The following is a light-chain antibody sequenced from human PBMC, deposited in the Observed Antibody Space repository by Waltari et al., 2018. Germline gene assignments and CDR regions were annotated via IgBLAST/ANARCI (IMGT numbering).Light chain of an antibody. J-gene: IGKJ1*01. CDR1: QNINYN. CDR2: GAS. V-gene: IGKV3-15*01. Sequence: EIVMTQSPATLSVSPGESATLSCRATQNINYNLAWYQQRPGQPPRLVMYGASTRAAGGPRRFSGRGSGTDFTLTISSLQSEDFAVYYCQQYDDWPRTFGQGTKVEIK. CDR3: QQYDDWPRT.